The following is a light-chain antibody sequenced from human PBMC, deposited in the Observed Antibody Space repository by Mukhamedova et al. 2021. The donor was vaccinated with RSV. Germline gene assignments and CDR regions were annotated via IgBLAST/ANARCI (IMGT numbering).Light chain of an antibody. Sequence: WYQRRVHGQAPKLLIHSASTLQSGVPSRFSGRGSVRDFTLTISSLQPEDFATYYCQQTYTTPRTFGQGTMV. J-gene: IGKJ1*01. V-gene: IGKV1-39*01. CDR2: SAS. CDR3: QQTYTTPRT.